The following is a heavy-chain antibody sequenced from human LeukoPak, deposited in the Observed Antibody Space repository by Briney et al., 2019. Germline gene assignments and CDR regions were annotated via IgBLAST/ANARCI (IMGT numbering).Heavy chain of an antibody. D-gene: IGHD3-10*01. V-gene: IGHV3-23*01. Sequence: GGSLRLSCAASGFTFSDYYMSWIRQAPGKGLEWVSAISGSGGSTYYADSVKGRFTISRDNSKNTLYLQMNSLRAEDTAVYYCAKYGFGDYYYYYYMDVWGKGTTVTISS. J-gene: IGHJ6*03. CDR1: GFTFSDYY. CDR2: ISGSGGST. CDR3: AKYGFGDYYYYYYMDV.